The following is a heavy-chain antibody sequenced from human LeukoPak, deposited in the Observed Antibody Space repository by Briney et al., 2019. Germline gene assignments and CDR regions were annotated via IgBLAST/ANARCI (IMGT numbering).Heavy chain of an antibody. J-gene: IGHJ5*02. CDR1: GYSISSGYY. Sequence: PSETLSLTCTVSGYSISSGYYWGWIRQPPGKGLEWIGSIYHSGRTFYNPSLKSRVTISVDTSKNQFSLKLSSVTAADTAVYYCARGCRRAGYCSGGSCYVGRRAWVWFDPWGQGTLVTVSS. V-gene: IGHV4-38-2*02. CDR3: ARGCRRAGYCSGGSCYVGRRAWVWFDP. D-gene: IGHD2-15*01. CDR2: IYHSGRT.